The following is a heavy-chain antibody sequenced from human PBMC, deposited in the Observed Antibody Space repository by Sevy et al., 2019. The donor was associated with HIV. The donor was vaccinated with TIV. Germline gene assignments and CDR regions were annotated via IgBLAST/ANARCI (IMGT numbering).Heavy chain of an antibody. CDR1: GFTFSSYA. J-gene: IGHJ6*02. CDR2: ISGSGGST. V-gene: IGHV3-23*01. Sequence: GGSLRLSCAASGFTFSSYAMSWVRQAPGKGLEWVSAISGSGGSTYYADSVKGRFTISRDNSKNTLYLIMNSLRAEDTAVYYCAKVENVLLWFGELQYYGMDVWGQGTTVTVSS. D-gene: IGHD3-10*01. CDR3: AKVENVLLWFGELQYYGMDV.